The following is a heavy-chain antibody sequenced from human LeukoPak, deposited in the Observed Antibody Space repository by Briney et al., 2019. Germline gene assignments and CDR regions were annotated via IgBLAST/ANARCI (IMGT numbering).Heavy chain of an antibody. D-gene: IGHD1-26*01. V-gene: IGHV3-53*01. J-gene: IGHJ4*02. CDR2: IYSGGGT. Sequence: PGGSLRLSCAGSGFTANNNYMSWVRQAQGKGLEWVSVIYSGGGTYYADSVKGRFTISRDNSKNTLYLQVSSLRAEDTAVYYCARQILGSRHFDSWGQGTLVTVSS. CDR1: GFTANNNY. CDR3: ARQILGSRHFDS.